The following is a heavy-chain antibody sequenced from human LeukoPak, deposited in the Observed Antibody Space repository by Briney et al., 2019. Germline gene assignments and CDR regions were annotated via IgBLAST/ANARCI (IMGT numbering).Heavy chain of an antibody. CDR2: IYYSGST. J-gene: IGHJ3*02. CDR1: GGSISSSSYY. D-gene: IGHD2-15*01. CDR3: ARHTSWSRAFDI. Sequence: SETLSLTCTVSGGSISSSSYYWGWIRQPPGKGMEWIGSIYYSGSTYYNPSLKSRVTISVDASKNQFSLKLSSVTAADTAVYYCARHTSWSRAFDIWGQGTMVTVSS. V-gene: IGHV4-39*01.